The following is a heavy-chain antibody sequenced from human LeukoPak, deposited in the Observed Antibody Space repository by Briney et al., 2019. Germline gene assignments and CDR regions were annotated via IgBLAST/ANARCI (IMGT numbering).Heavy chain of an antibody. Sequence: GGSLRLSCVSSGFIFTNYWMHWVRQVPGKGPVWVVRIDKEGSAAFYAESVKGRFTISRHNVKSTVYLQMNSLTAEDTAVYHCARGGYSGSYYRFDWGQGTLVTVSS. V-gene: IGHV3-74*01. J-gene: IGHJ4*02. CDR1: GFIFTNYW. CDR3: ARGGYSGSYYRFD. CDR2: IDKEGSAA. D-gene: IGHD1-26*01.